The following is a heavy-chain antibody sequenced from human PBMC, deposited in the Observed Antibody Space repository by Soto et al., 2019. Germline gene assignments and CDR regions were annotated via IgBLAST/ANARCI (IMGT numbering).Heavy chain of an antibody. D-gene: IGHD5-12*01. J-gene: IGHJ2*01. CDR3: ARGTRSNSGYEPDWYF. CDR1: GGSISSGY. V-gene: IGHV4-59*01. Sequence: PSETLSLTCTVSGGSISSGYWSWLRQCPGEGLEWIGHISNTGTTNYSPSLKSRVFMSVDTSKTQISLKVSSVNAADTAVYYCARGTRSNSGYEPDWYF. CDR2: ISNTGTT.